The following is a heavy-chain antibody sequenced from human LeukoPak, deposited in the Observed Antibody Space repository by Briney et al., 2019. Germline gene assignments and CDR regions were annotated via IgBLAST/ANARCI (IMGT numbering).Heavy chain of an antibody. J-gene: IGHJ3*02. CDR1: GFTFSSYG. CDR3: AKSADTHYGDYDPDAFDI. D-gene: IGHD4-17*01. V-gene: IGHV3-30*18. Sequence: GGSLRLSCAASGFTFSSYGMHWVRQAPGKGLEWVAVISYDGSNKYYADSVKGRFTISRDNSKNTLYLQMNSLRAEDTAVYYCAKSADTHYGDYDPDAFDIWGQGTMVTVSS. CDR2: ISYDGSNK.